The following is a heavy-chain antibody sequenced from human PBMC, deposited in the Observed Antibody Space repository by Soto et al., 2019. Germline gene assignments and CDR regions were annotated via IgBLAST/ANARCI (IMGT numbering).Heavy chain of an antibody. D-gene: IGHD3-22*01. V-gene: IGHV4-39*01. CDR3: MLGSGWKDFDY. J-gene: IGHJ4*02. Sequence: SETLSLTCTVSGGSITSSSYYWGWIRQPPGKGLEWIGNIYYSGSTYYNPSLKSRVTISVNTSKNQFSLKLSSVTAADTAVDYCMLGSGWKDFDYWGKGTLVTVSS. CDR2: IYYSGST. CDR1: GGSITSSSYY.